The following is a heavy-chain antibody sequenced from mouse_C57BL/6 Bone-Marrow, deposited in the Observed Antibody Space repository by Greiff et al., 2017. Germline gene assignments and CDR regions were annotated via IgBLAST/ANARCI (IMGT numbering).Heavy chain of an antibody. CDR2: FHPYNDDT. CDR1: GYTFTTYP. CDR3: ARTWTYYFWFAY. J-gene: IGHJ3*01. V-gene: IGHV1-47*01. D-gene: IGHD2-10*01. Sequence: QVQLKESGAELVKPGASVKMSCKASGYTFTTYPIEWMKQNHGKSLEWIGNFHPYNDDTKYNEKFKGKATLTVEKSSSTVYLELSRLTSDDSAVYYCARTWTYYFWFAYWGQGTLVTVSA.